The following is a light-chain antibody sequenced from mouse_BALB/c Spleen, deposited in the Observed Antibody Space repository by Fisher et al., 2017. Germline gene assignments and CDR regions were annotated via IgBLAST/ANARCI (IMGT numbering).Light chain of an antibody. CDR1: SSISSNY. CDR3: QQYHSYPLT. CDR2: STS. J-gene: IGKJ5*01. Sequence: IVITQSPAIMSASLGERVTMTCTASSSISSNYLHWYQQKPGSSPKLWIYSTSNLASGVPARFSGSGSGTSYSLTISSMEVEDAATYYCQQYHSYPLTFGAGTKLELK. V-gene: IGKV4-74*01.